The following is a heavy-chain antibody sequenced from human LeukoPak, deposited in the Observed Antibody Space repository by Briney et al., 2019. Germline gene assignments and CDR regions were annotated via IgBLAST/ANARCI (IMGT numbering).Heavy chain of an antibody. CDR2: ISADGSNI. CDR3: AKDAGPQQLVFFDS. D-gene: IGHD6-6*01. V-gene: IGHV3-23*01. Sequence: PGGSLRLSCAASGFTFSSYGMHWVRQAPGQGLEWVSTISADGSNIHQADSVKGRFTISRDNSGGTLYLQMNSLRAEDTAIYYCAKDAGPQQLVFFDSWGQGTLVAVSS. CDR1: GFTFSSYG. J-gene: IGHJ4*02.